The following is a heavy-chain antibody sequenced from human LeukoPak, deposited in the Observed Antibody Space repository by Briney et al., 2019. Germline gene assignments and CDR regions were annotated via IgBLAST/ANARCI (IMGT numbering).Heavy chain of an antibody. D-gene: IGHD2/OR15-2a*01. V-gene: IGHV3-74*01. CDR2: ISTDGSST. CDR3: ASYLTSIPSGMDV. Sequence: GGSLRLSCAASVFTFCRYLIHWLREARQKGRVWVSRISTDGSSTTYADSVKGRFTISRDNGRNTLYLQMYSLRAEDTAVYYCASYLTSIPSGMDVWGQGTTVTVSS. J-gene: IGHJ6*02. CDR1: VFTFCRYL.